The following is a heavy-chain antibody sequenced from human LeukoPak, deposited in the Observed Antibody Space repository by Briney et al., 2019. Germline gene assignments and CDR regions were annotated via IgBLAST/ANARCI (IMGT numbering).Heavy chain of an antibody. CDR1: GGTFSSYA. Sequence: PVKVSCKASGGTFSSYAISWVRQAPGQGLEWMGRIIPIFGTANYAQKFQGRVTITTDESTSTAYMELSSLRSEDTAVYYCARGDFHDDYGDYPFDYWGQGALVTVSS. D-gene: IGHD4-17*01. CDR3: ARGDFHDDYGDYPFDY. V-gene: IGHV1-69*05. CDR2: IIPIFGTA. J-gene: IGHJ4*02.